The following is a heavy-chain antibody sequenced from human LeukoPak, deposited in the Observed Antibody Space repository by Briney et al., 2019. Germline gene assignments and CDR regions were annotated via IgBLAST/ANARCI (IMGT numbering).Heavy chain of an antibody. V-gene: IGHV4-34*01. CDR3: ARERGYCSSTSCYRTFDY. CDR2: INHNGRT. Sequence: PSETLSLTCAVYGGSFSGYYWSWTRQPPGKGLEWMGEINHNGRTNYNPSLKSRVTISVDTSKNQFSLKLSSVTAADTAVYYCARERGYCSSTSCYRTFDYWGQGTLVTVSS. CDR1: GGSFSGYY. D-gene: IGHD2-2*02. J-gene: IGHJ4*02.